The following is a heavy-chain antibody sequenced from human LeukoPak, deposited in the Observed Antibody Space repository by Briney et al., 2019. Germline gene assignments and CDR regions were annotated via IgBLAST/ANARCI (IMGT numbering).Heavy chain of an antibody. CDR2: IGTAGDT. V-gene: IGHV3-13*01. Sequence: GGSLRLSCAASGFTFSSYDMHWVRQATGKGLEWVSAIGTAGDTYYPGSVKGRFTISRGNAKNSLYLQMNSLRAADTAVYYCAKGGLRDGYSYASWGQGTLITVSS. CDR3: AKGGLRDGYSYAS. CDR1: GFTFSSYD. J-gene: IGHJ5*02. D-gene: IGHD5-24*01.